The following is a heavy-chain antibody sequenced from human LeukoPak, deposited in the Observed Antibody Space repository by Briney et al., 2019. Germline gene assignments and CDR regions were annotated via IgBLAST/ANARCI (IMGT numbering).Heavy chain of an antibody. J-gene: IGHJ5*02. CDR1: GGSISSGGYY. Sequence: SSETLSLTCTVSGGSISSGGYYWSWIRQPPGKGLEWIGYIYYSGSTNYNPSLKSRVTISVDTSKNQFSLKLSSVTAADTAVYYCARVVSSYGGKDTNWFDPWGQGTLVTVSS. V-gene: IGHV4-61*08. D-gene: IGHD4-23*01. CDR2: IYYSGST. CDR3: ARVVSSYGGKDTNWFDP.